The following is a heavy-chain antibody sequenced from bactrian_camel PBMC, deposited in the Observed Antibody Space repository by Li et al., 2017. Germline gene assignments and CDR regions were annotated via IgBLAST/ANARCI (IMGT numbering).Heavy chain of an antibody. CDR2: LSTDGHT. D-gene: IGHD2*01. J-gene: IGHJ4*01. CDR1: VLSNGSSC. Sequence: HVQLVESGGGSVQAGGSLRLSCGLPPVLSNGSSCTGWFRQAPGKERAGIATLSTDGHTSYAASVKGRFTISRGNAKNTLALQMSDLKVEDTGKYYCARRGVCTEYSWWKDEYTSYGQGTQVTVS. V-gene: IGHV3S55*01.